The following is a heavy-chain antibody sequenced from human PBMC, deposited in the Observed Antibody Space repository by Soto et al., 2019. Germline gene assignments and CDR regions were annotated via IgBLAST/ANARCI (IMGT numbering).Heavy chain of an antibody. CDR3: AKDLIHGVLSY. Sequence: GGSLRLSCAASGFTFSSYGMHWVRQAPGKGLEWVAVISYDGSNKSYADSVKGRFTISRDNSKNTLYLQMNSLRGEDTAVYYYAKDLIHGVLSYWGQGTLVTVSS. CDR1: GFTFSSYG. D-gene: IGHD3-3*01. CDR2: ISYDGSNK. V-gene: IGHV3-30*18. J-gene: IGHJ4*02.